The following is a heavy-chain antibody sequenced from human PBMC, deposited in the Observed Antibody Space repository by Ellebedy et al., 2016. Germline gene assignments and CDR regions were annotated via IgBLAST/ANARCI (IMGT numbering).Heavy chain of an antibody. V-gene: IGHV4-39*07. CDR3: ARTSYSNYGLAPYDY. CDR2: IYYSGST. J-gene: IGHJ4*02. CDR1: GGSISSSSYY. Sequence: GSLRLSCTVSGGSISSSSYYWGWIRQPPGKGLEWIGSIYYSGSTYYNPSLKSRVTISVDTSKNQFSLILSSVTAADTAVYYCARTSYSNYGLAPYDYWGQGTLVTVSS. D-gene: IGHD4-11*01.